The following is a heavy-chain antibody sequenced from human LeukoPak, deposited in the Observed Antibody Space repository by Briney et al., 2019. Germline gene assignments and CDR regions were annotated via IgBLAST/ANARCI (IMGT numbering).Heavy chain of an antibody. D-gene: IGHD4-17*01. V-gene: IGHV3-21*01. Sequence: GGCLRLSCAASGFTFSSYSMNWVRQAPGKELEWVSSISSSSSYIYYADSVKGRFTISRDNAKNSLYLQMNSLRAEDTAVYYCARTTVVNSPFDYWGQGTLVTVSS. J-gene: IGHJ4*02. CDR1: GFTFSSYS. CDR3: ARTTVVNSPFDY. CDR2: ISSSSSYI.